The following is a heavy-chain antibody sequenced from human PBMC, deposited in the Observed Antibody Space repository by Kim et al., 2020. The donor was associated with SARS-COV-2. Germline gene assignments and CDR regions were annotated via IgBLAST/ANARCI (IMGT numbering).Heavy chain of an antibody. V-gene: IGHV3-48*02. J-gene: IGHJ4*02. D-gene: IGHD3-22*01. CDR3: AREGDSITMIVVFHYFDY. CDR2: ISSSSSTI. CDR1: GFTFSSYS. Sequence: GSLRLSCAASGFTFSSYSMNWVRQAPGKGLEWVSYISSSSSTIYYADSVKGRFTISRDNAKNSLYLQMNSLRDEDTAVYYCAREGDSITMIVVFHYFDYWGQGTLVTVSS.